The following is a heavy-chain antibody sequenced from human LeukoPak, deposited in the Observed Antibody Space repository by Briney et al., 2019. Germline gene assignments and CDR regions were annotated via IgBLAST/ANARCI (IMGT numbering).Heavy chain of an antibody. V-gene: IGHV1-69*13. J-gene: IGHJ5*02. CDR2: IIPIFGTA. CDR1: GYTFTSYG. Sequence: SVKVSCKASGYTFTSYGISWVRQAPGQGLEWMGGIIPIFGTANYAQKFQGRVTIIADESTSTAYMELSSLRSEDTAVYYCARCRIQLWLNWFDPWGQGTLVTVSS. CDR3: ARCRIQLWLNWFDP. D-gene: IGHD5-18*01.